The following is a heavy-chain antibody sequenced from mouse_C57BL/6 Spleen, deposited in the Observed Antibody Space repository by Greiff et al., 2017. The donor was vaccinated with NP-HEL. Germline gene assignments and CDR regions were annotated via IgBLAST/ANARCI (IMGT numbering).Heavy chain of an antibody. CDR3: ARDDGERYFDV. Sequence: EVQRVESGGGLVKPGGSLKLSCAASGFTFSDYGLHWVRQAPEKGLEWVAYISSVSSTIYYADTVKGRFTISRDNAKNTLFLQMTSLRAEDTAMYYCARDDGERYFDVWGTGTTVTVSS. CDR2: ISSVSSTI. J-gene: IGHJ1*03. D-gene: IGHD2-12*01. CDR1: GFTFSDYG. V-gene: IGHV5-17*01.